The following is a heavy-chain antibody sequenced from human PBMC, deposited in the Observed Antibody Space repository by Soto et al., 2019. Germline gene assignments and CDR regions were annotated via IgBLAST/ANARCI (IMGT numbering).Heavy chain of an antibody. D-gene: IGHD2-21*02. Sequence: ASVKVSCKASGCTFSSYAISWVRQAPGQGLEWMGGIIPIFGTANYAQKFQGRVTITADKSTSTAYMEPSSLRSEDTAVYYCARAQDCGGDCYWSRWYFDLWGRGTLVTVSS. J-gene: IGHJ2*01. V-gene: IGHV1-69*06. CDR1: GCTFSSYA. CDR3: ARAQDCGGDCYWSRWYFDL. CDR2: IIPIFGTA.